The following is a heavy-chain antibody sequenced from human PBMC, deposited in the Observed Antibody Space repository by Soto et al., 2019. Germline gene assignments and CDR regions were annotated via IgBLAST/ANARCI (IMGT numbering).Heavy chain of an antibody. CDR2: INTYNGNT. D-gene: IGHD3-16*01. V-gene: IGHV1-18*01. CDR3: AMVDVYVTPSPQDC. J-gene: IGHJ6*02. CDR1: GYSFTRYG. Sequence: QVQLVQSRAEVKNPGASVKVSCQASGYSFTRYGIAWARQAPGQGLEWMGWINTYNGNTNYAQNLQGRVTLTTATSTSTAYLELTSLRSNDTAIYYCAMVDVYVTPSPQDCWGQGTTVIVSS.